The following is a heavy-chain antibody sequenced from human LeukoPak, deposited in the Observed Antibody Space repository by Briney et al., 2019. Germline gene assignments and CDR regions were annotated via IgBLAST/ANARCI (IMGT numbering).Heavy chain of an antibody. CDR1: GGSISSSTSY. J-gene: IGHJ4*02. CDR2: ISYSGST. D-gene: IGHD3-10*01. V-gene: IGHV4-39*01. CDR3: ARQTATDGSSFDY. Sequence: SQTLSLTCTVSGGSISSSTSYWGWIRQPPGKGLEWVGSISYSGSTYYNPSLKSRLTISLDTSKKQFSLKLSSVTAADTALYFCARQTATDGSSFDYWGQGTLVTVSS.